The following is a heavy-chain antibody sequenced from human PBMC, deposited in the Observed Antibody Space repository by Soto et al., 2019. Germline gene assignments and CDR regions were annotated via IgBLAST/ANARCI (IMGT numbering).Heavy chain of an antibody. CDR1: GFTFDDYA. CDR3: AKDALTAVGFHFDF. D-gene: IGHD4-17*01. CDR2: ISSNSGSV. Sequence: EVQLVESGGGLVQPGRSLRLSCAASGFTFDDYAMHWVRQAPGKGLEWVSGISSNSGSVGYADSVKRRFTISRDNAKRSLYLQMSSLKSEDTALYYCAKDALTAVGFHFDFWGQGALVTVSS. V-gene: IGHV3-9*01. J-gene: IGHJ4*02.